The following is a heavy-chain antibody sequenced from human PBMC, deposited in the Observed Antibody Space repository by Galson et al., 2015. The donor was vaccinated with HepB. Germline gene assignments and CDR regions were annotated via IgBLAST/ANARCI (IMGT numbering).Heavy chain of an antibody. CDR1: GYSFTSYW. D-gene: IGHD1-26*01. V-gene: IGHV5-51*01. CDR2: IYPGDSDT. Sequence: QSGAEVKKPGESLKISCKGSGYSFTSYWIGWVRQMPGKGLEWMGIIYPGDSDTRYSPSFQGQVTISADKSISTAYLQWSSLKASDTAMYYCARPRGLVGTTTPYFDYWGQGTLVTVSS. J-gene: IGHJ4*02. CDR3: ARPRGLVGTTTPYFDY.